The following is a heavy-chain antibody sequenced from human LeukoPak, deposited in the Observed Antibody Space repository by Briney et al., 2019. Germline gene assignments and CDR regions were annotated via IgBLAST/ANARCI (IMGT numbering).Heavy chain of an antibody. J-gene: IGHJ6*02. CDR3: ARDVHGDYYYYGMDV. D-gene: IGHD4-17*01. CDR1: GGSFSGYY. CDR2: INHSGST. Sequence: PSETLSLTCAVYGGSFSGYYCSWIRQPPGEGLERIGEINHSGSTNYNPSLKSRVTISVDTSKNQFSLKLSSVTAADTAVYYCARDVHGDYYYYGMDVWGQGTTVTVSS. V-gene: IGHV4-34*01.